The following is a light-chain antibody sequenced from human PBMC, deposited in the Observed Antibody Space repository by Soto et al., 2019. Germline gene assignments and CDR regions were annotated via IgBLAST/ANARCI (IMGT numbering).Light chain of an antibody. CDR2: SAP. Sequence: EIVLTQSPGTLSLSPGERATLSCRASQSVSRSYLAWYQQKPGQGPRLLIYSAPTRATGIPDRFSGSESGTDFTLTISRLEPEDFAVYYCQQYDTSPLTFGGGTKVEIK. J-gene: IGKJ4*01. CDR3: QQYDTSPLT. V-gene: IGKV3-20*01. CDR1: QSVSRSY.